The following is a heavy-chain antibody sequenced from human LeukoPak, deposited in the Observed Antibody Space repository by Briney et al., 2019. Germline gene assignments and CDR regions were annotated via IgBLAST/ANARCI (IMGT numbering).Heavy chain of an antibody. CDR1: GYTFTSYY. Sequence: ASVKVSCKASGYTFTSYYMHWVRQAPGQGLEWMGIINPSGGSTSYAQKFQGRVTMTRDMSTSTVYMELSSLRSEDTAVYYCARERMTYYDILTGSFRGNYYYMDVWGKGTTVTVSS. V-gene: IGHV1-46*01. CDR3: ARERMTYYDILTGSFRGNYYYMDV. CDR2: INPSGGST. J-gene: IGHJ6*03. D-gene: IGHD3-9*01.